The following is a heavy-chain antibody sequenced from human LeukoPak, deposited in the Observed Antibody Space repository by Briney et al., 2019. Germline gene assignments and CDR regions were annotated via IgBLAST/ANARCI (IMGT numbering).Heavy chain of an antibody. J-gene: IGHJ6*04. Sequence: SVKVSCKASGGTFSSYAISWVRQAPGQGLEWMGGIIPIFGTANYAQKFQGRVTITADESTSTAYMELSSLRSEDTAVYYCARPPGGILDCSSTSCYGPPGTYYYYGMDVWGKGTTVTVSS. D-gene: IGHD2-2*01. CDR1: GGTFSSYA. V-gene: IGHV1-69*01. CDR2: IIPIFGTA. CDR3: ARPPGGILDCSSTSCYGPPGTYYYYGMDV.